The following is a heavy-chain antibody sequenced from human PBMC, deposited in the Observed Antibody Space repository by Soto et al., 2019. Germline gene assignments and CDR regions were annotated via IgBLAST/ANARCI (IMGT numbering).Heavy chain of an antibody. D-gene: IGHD3-3*01. J-gene: IGHJ4*02. CDR2: ISSGGSP. V-gene: IGHV3-66*01. CDR1: GFRVSSLY. Sequence: EVQLVESGGGLVQPGGSLRLSCAASGFRVSSLYMTWVRQAPGKGLQWVAVISSGGSPYYADSVKGRFTISRDNSKTTLYLEMNSLRAEDTAVYYCARDIFGGAYDFLHGGQGTLVTVSS. CDR3: ARDIFGGAYDFLH.